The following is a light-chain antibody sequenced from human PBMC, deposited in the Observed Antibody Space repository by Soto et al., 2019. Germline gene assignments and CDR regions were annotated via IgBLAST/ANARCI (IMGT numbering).Light chain of an antibody. Sequence: DIQMTQSPSTLSASVGDRVTITCRASQSISSWLAWFQQRPGRAPNLLIYGASTAETGVPSRFSGSESGTEFTLTISSLQPDDFANYYCQQYSSYPWTFGQGTKVEIK. CDR3: QQYSSYPWT. CDR1: QSISSW. CDR2: GAS. J-gene: IGKJ1*01. V-gene: IGKV1-5*03.